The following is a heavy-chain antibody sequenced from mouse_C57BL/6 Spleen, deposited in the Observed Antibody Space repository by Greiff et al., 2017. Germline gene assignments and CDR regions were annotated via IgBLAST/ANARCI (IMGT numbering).Heavy chain of an antibody. V-gene: IGHV1-82*01. D-gene: IGHD1-1*01. CDR3: ARWGTTVVEGYYAMDY. CDR2: IYPGDGDT. Sequence: QVQLQQSGPELVKPGASVKISCKASGYAFSSSWMNWVKQRPGKGLEWIGRIYPGDGDTNYNGKFKGKATLTADKSSSTAYMQLSSLTSEDSAVYFCARWGTTVVEGYYAMDYWGQGTSVTVSS. J-gene: IGHJ4*01. CDR1: GYAFSSSW.